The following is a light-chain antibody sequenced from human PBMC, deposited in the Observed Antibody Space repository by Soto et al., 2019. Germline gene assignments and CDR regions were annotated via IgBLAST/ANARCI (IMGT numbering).Light chain of an antibody. J-gene: IGKJ1*01. Sequence: DIQMTQSPSSLSASVGDTVTITCRASQSISTFLNWYQQKPGKAPKLLIYGASSLQGGVPSRFSGSGSGTDFTLTISSLQPEDFASYYCQQGYSTPRTFGQGTKVEIK. V-gene: IGKV1-39*01. CDR2: GAS. CDR1: QSISTF. CDR3: QQGYSTPRT.